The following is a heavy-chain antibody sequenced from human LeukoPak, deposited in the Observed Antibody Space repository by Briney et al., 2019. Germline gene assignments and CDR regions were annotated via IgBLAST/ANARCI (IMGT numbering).Heavy chain of an antibody. V-gene: IGHV4-59*01. CDR1: DGSISSYY. Sequence: SETLSLTCTVSDGSISSYYWSWIRQPPGKGLEWIGYIYYSGSTNYNPSLKSRVTISVDTSKNQFSLKLSSVTAADTAVYYCARGRDFGVVNWFDPWGQGTLVTVSS. J-gene: IGHJ5*02. CDR2: IYYSGST. CDR3: ARGRDFGVVNWFDP. D-gene: IGHD3-3*01.